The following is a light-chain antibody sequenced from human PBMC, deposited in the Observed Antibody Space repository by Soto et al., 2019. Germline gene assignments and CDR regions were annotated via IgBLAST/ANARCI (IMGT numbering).Light chain of an antibody. Sequence: QSALTQPASVSGSPGQSITISCTGTSSDVGGYKYVSWYQQHPGKAPKLMISEVSIRPSGVSDRFSGFKSDNTASLTISGLQTEDEADYYCSSYTSTNTVLFGGGTKVTVL. CDR1: SSDVGGYKY. J-gene: IGLJ2*01. V-gene: IGLV2-14*01. CDR2: EVS. CDR3: SSYTSTNTVL.